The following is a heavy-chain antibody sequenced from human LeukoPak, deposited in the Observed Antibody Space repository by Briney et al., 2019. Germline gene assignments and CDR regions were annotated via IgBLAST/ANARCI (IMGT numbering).Heavy chain of an antibody. CDR2: INAGNGNT. CDR1: GYTFTSYA. V-gene: IGHV1-3*01. J-gene: IGHJ4*02. CDR3: ARVDIAAAVG. Sequence: ASVTVSCTASGYTFTSYAMHWVRQAPGQRLEWMGWINAGNGNTKYSQKFQGRVTITRDTSASTAYMELSSLRSEDTTVYYCARVDIAAAVGWGQGTLVTVSS. D-gene: IGHD6-13*01.